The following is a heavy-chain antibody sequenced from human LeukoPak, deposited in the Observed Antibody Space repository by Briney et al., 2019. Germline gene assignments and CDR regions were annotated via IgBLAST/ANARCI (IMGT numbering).Heavy chain of an antibody. CDR3: ASLSYYDLSGYFY. Sequence: ASVKVSCKASGYTFTSYDINWVGQATGQGLEWMGWMNPNSGNTGYAQNFQGRVTMTRNTSISTAYMEVSSLRSEDTAVYYCASLSYYDLSGYFYWGQGTLVTVSS. V-gene: IGHV1-8*01. D-gene: IGHD3-22*01. CDR2: MNPNSGNT. J-gene: IGHJ4*02. CDR1: GYTFTSYD.